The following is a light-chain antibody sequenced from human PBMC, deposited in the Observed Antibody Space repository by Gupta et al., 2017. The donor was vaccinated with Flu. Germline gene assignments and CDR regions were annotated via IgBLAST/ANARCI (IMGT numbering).Light chain of an antibody. CDR2: RGS. Sequence: DIQLTQSPSTLSASVGDRVTITCRASQSIDNWLAWIQQKPGQAPKLLLYRGSKVESGVPSRFSGSGAWTAFSLTIISPQPEDFATYCCRQEHHFPPSFGPGTRV. V-gene: IGKV1-5*03. CDR1: QSIDNW. CDR3: RQEHHFPPS. J-gene: IGKJ5*01.